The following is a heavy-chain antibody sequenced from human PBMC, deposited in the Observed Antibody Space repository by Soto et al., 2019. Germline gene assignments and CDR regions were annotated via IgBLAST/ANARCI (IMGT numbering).Heavy chain of an antibody. D-gene: IGHD1-7*01. J-gene: IGHJ4*02. CDR1: GYTFTSYG. V-gene: IGHV1-18*01. CDR2: ISAYNGNT. CDR3: ARVSPYNWNYDVDY. Sequence: ASVKVSCKASGYTFTSYGISWVRQAPGQGLEWMGWISAYNGNTNYAQKLQGRVTMTTDTSTSTAYMELRSLRSDDTAVYYCARVSPYNWNYDVDYWGQGTLVTVSS.